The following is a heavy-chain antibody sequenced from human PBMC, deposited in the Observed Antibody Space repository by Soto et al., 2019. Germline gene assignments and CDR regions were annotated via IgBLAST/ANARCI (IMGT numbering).Heavy chain of an antibody. CDR1: GDSVSNSGYY. V-gene: IGHV4-39*01. CDR3: ARGSTWQGRDWFDP. CDR2: VSFSGGK. D-gene: IGHD6-13*01. J-gene: IGHJ5*02. Sequence: QLLLQESGPGLVKPSETLSLTCTVSGDSVSNSGYYWGWIRQSPGKRLEWIGSVSFSGGKYYNPSLRSRVTFAVDTSKTLISLKLRSVAAAATAVYYCARGSTWQGRDWFDPWGQGTLVTVSS.